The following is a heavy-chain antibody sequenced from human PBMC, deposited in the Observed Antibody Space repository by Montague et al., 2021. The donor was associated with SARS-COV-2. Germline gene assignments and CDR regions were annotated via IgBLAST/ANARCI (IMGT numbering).Heavy chain of an antibody. J-gene: IGHJ4*02. CDR3: ARHFKVTFVRWLQPRGGFDY. V-gene: IGHV4-39*01. D-gene: IGHD5-24*01. CDR1: GGSISSSSYY. CDR2: IYYSGST. Sequence: SETLSLTCTVSGGSISSSSYYWGWIRQPPGKGLEWIGSIYYSGSTYCNPSLKSRVTISVDTSKNQFSLKLSSVTAADTAVYYCARHFKVTFVRWLQPRGGFDYWGQGTLVTVSS.